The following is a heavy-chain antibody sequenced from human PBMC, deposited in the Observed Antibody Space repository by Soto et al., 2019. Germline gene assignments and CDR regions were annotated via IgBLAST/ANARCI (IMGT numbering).Heavy chain of an antibody. V-gene: IGHV1-69*13. Sequence: AASMKVSCKASGGTFSSYAISWVRQAPGQGLEWMGGIIPIFGTANYAQKFQGRVTITADESTSTAYMELSSLRSEDTAVYYCATGTRGVMSAFDIWGQGTMVTVSS. D-gene: IGHD3-16*01. CDR2: IIPIFGTA. CDR1: GGTFSSYA. CDR3: ATGTRGVMSAFDI. J-gene: IGHJ3*02.